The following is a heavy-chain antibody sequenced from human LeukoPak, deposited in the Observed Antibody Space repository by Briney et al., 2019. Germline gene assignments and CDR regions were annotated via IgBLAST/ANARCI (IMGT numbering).Heavy chain of an antibody. CDR3: ARGGFSSNWAFDY. J-gene: IGHJ4*02. Sequence: SETLSLTCTVSGGSISSYYWSWIRQTPGKGLEWIGYIYYSGSTNYNPSLKSRVTISVDTSKNQFSLKLSSVTAADTAVYYCARGGFSSNWAFDYWGQGTLVTVSS. V-gene: IGHV4-59*01. CDR2: IYYSGST. D-gene: IGHD6-13*01. CDR1: GGSISSYY.